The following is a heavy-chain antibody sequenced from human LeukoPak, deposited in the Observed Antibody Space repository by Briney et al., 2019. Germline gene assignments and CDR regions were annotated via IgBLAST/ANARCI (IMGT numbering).Heavy chain of an antibody. CDR3: AKNPLYDSSGYFFPTFDS. CDR1: GLTFDIYA. Sequence: GGSLRLSCAASGLTFDIYAMSWVRQAPGKGLEWVSAVSSNGDSTYYADSVKGRFAISRDNTNNTLFLQMNSLRAEDTAVYYCAKNPLYDSSGYFFPTFDSWGQGTLVAVSS. J-gene: IGHJ5*01. V-gene: IGHV3-23*01. D-gene: IGHD3-22*01. CDR2: VSSNGDST.